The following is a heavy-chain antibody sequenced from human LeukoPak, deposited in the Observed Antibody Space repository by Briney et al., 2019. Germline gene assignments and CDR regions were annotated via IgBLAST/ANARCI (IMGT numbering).Heavy chain of an antibody. Sequence: SVKVSCKASGGTFSSYAISWVRQAPGQGLEWMGGIIPIFGTANYAQKFQGRVTITADESTSTAYMELSSLRSEDTAVYYCARRSSSYGDYEYYFDYWGQGTPVTVSS. J-gene: IGHJ4*02. V-gene: IGHV1-69*13. CDR3: ARRSSSYGDYEYYFDY. CDR2: IIPIFGTA. CDR1: GGTFSSYA. D-gene: IGHD4-17*01.